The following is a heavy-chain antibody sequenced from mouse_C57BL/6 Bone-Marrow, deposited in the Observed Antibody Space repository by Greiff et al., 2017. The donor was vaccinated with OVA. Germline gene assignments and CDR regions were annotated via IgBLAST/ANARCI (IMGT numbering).Heavy chain of an antibody. Sequence: QVQLQQSGAELARPGASVKLSCKASGYTFTSYGISWVKQRTGQGLEWIGEIYPRSGNTYYNEKFKGKATLTADKSSSTAYMELRSLTSEDSAVYFCARWEGCDSCGFDVWGTVTTVTVSS. J-gene: IGHJ1*03. CDR3: ARWEGCDSCGFDV. CDR1: GYTFTSYG. D-gene: IGHD2-4*01. CDR2: IYPRSGNT. V-gene: IGHV1-81*01.